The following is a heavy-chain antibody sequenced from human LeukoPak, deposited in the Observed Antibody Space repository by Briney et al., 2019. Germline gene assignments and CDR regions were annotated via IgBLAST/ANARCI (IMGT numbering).Heavy chain of an antibody. CDR3: ARDPPMSAFDI. Sequence: PSETLSLTCTVSGGSISSYYWSWIRQPPGKGLEWIGYIYTSGSTNYNPSLKSRVTMSVDTSKNQFSLKLSSVTAADTAVYYCARDPPMSAFDIWGQGTMVTVSS. J-gene: IGHJ3*02. D-gene: IGHD3-10*02. CDR1: GGSISSYY. V-gene: IGHV4-4*09. CDR2: IYTSGST.